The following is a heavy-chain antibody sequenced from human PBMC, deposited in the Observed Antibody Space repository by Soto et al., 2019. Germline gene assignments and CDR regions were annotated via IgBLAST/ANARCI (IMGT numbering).Heavy chain of an antibody. CDR3: ARLSGYPVSHYYYYFMDV. CDR2: VHYTGST. D-gene: IGHD5-12*01. Sequence: SETLSLTCTVSDGSISNYYWSWVRQPPGKGPEWIGYVHYTGSTNYNPSLKSRVTISVDTSKNQFSLVLSSVTAADTAVYYCARLSGYPVSHYYYYFMDVWGKGTTVTVSS. CDR1: DGSISNYY. V-gene: IGHV4-59*08. J-gene: IGHJ6*03.